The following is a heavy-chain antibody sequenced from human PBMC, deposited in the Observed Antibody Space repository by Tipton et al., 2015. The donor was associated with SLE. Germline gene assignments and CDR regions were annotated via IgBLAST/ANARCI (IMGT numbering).Heavy chain of an antibody. D-gene: IGHD6-19*01. CDR1: GGSISSGGHY. Sequence: TLSLTSTVSGGSISSGGHYWSWIRQQPGKGLEWIGRIYSSGRTNYNPSLKSRVTMSVDTSRKQFSLKLTSVTAADTAVYYCARRGWVDAFDIWGQGTMVIVSS. J-gene: IGHJ3*02. CDR2: IYSSGRT. CDR3: ARRGWVDAFDI. V-gene: IGHV4-61*02.